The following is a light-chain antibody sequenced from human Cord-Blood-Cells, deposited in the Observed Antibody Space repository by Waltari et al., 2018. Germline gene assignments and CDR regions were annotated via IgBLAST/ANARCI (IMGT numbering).Light chain of an antibody. CDR3: QQYGSSPWT. CDR2: GAS. CDR1: QSVRSSN. V-gene: IGKV3-20*01. Sequence: EILLTQSPGTLSLSPGERATLSCRASQSVRSSNLAWYQQKPGQAPRLLIYGASSRATGIPDRFSGSGSGTDFTLTISRLEPEDFAVYYCQQYGSSPWTFGQGTKVEIK. J-gene: IGKJ1*01.